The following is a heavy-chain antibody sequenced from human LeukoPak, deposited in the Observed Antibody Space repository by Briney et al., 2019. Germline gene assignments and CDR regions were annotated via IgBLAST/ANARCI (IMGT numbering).Heavy chain of an antibody. Sequence: EASVKVSCKASGYTFTTYGISWVRQAPGQGLEWMGWISAYNGNTNYAQQFQGRVTMTTDTSMSTAYMELRSLRSDDTAVYYCARDLIAVRPGWFDPWGQGSLVTASS. CDR2: ISAYNGNT. J-gene: IGHJ5*02. CDR1: GYTFTTYG. D-gene: IGHD6-6*01. V-gene: IGHV1-18*04. CDR3: ARDLIAVRPGWFDP.